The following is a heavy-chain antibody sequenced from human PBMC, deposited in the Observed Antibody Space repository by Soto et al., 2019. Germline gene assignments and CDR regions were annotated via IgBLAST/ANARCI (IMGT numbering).Heavy chain of an antibody. V-gene: IGHV1-2*02. D-gene: IGHD3-22*01. CDR3: ARDRRLYYYDSSGSTPLDAFDI. J-gene: IGHJ3*02. Sequence: ASVKVSCKASGYTFTGYYMHWVRQAPGQGLEWMGWINPNSGGTNYAQKFQGRVTMTRDTSISTAYMELSRLRSDDTAVYYCARDRRLYYYDSSGSTPLDAFDIWGQGXMVTVSS. CDR1: GYTFTGYY. CDR2: INPNSGGT.